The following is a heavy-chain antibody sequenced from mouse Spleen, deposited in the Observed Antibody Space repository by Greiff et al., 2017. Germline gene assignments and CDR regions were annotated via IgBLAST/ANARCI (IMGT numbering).Heavy chain of an antibody. Sequence: QVQLKESGPELVKPGASVKISCKASGYAFSSSWMNWVKQRPGKGLEWIGRIYPGDGDTNYNGKFKGKATLTADKSSSTAYMQLSSLTSEDSAVYFCARGPFDYFDYWGQGTTLTVSS. V-gene: IGHV1-82*01. CDR3: ARGPFDYFDY. J-gene: IGHJ2*01. CDR1: GYAFSSSW. CDR2: IYPGDGDT.